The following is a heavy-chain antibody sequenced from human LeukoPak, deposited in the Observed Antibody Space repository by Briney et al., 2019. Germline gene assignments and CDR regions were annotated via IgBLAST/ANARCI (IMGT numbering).Heavy chain of an antibody. CDR3: VRCTFVLHKRCSAFDV. V-gene: IGHV3-21*01. D-gene: IGHD1-1*01. Sequence: PGGSLRLSCSASGFIFNTFGMNWVRQAPGKGLEWVSSITSTTTYTYYADSVKGRFTISRDNAKNSLFLQMNSLRAEDTAVHYCVRCTFVLHKRCSAFDVWGQGTMVTVSA. CDR1: GFIFNTFG. J-gene: IGHJ3*01. CDR2: ITSTTTYT.